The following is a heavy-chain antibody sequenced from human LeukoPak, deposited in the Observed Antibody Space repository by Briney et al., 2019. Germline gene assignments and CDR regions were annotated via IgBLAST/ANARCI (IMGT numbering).Heavy chain of an antibody. CDR1: GFTFSSYE. V-gene: IGHV3-48*03. D-gene: IGHD6-19*01. Sequence: PGGSLRLSCAASGFTFSSYEMNWVRQAPGKGLEWVSYISNSGSSIYYADSVKGRFTISRDNSKNTLYLQMNSLRAEDTAVYYCAKDRIAVAGPPYYFDYWGQGTLVTVSS. CDR3: AKDRIAVAGPPYYFDY. CDR2: ISNSGSSI. J-gene: IGHJ4*01.